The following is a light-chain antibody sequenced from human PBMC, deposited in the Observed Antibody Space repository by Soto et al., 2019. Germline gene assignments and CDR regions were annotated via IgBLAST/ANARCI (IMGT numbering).Light chain of an antibody. Sequence: DVVMTQSPLSLPVTLGQPASISCRSNQSLVHSDGIAYFSWFQQRPGRSPRRLIYKVSNRDSGVPARFSGSGSGTDFALKISRVEAEDVVVYYCMQGTPWPITFGQGTRLEIK. CDR3: MQGTPWPIT. V-gene: IGKV2-30*02. CDR2: KVS. J-gene: IGKJ5*01. CDR1: QSLVHSDGIAY.